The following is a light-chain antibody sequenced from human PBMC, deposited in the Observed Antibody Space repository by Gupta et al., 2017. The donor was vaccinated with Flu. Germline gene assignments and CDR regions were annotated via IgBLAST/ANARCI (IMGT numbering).Light chain of an antibody. CDR3: LLFYGGAQLPWV. CDR1: GAVTSGYY. Sequence: GAVTSGYYPSWFQQKPGQAPRTLIYSTSKKHSWTPDRFSGSLLGGKAALTLSGVQPEDEAEYYCLLFYGGAQLPWVFGTGTTVTVL. CDR2: STS. V-gene: IGLV7-43*01. J-gene: IGLJ1*01.